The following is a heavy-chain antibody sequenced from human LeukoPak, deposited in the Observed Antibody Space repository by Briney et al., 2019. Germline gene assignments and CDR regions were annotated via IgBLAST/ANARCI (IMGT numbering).Heavy chain of an antibody. CDR3: AKGGASVTRYVDY. V-gene: IGHV3-21*01. Sequence: GGSLRLSCAASGFTFSSYSMNWVRQAPGKGLEWVSSISSSSSYIHYADSVKGRFTISRDNAKNSLYLQMNSLRAEDTAVYYCAKGGASVTRYVDYWGQGTLVTVSS. D-gene: IGHD4-17*01. CDR2: ISSSSSYI. CDR1: GFTFSSYS. J-gene: IGHJ4*02.